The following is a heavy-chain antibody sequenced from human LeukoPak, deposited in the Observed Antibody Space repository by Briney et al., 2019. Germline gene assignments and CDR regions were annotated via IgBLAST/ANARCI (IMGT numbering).Heavy chain of an antibody. Sequence: AASVKVSCTAPGYTVTNYYMHWVRQAPGQGLEWMGMINPSTNGWTYAQKFQGRVTVTSDTSTSTVYMELSSLRSEDTAVYYCARSGMWFSTNDWGQGTLITVSS. J-gene: IGHJ4*02. CDR2: INPSTNGW. D-gene: IGHD2-21*01. V-gene: IGHV1-46*01. CDR3: ARSGMWFSTND. CDR1: GYTVTNYY.